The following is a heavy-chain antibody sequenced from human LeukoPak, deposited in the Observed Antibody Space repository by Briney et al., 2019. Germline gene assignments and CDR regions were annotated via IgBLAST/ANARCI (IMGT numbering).Heavy chain of an antibody. J-gene: IGHJ5*02. Sequence: SETLSLTCSFPGGFISGFFWNWIRQPPGKGLEWIAYIPLSGSSTYPPSLKTRVTMSVDTFKNQFSLKLTSVTAADTAVYFCARMYPEGRNWFDPWGQGTLVTVSS. CDR3: ARMYPEGRNWFDP. CDR1: GGFISGFF. D-gene: IGHD1-14*01. V-gene: IGHV4-59*01. CDR2: IPLSGSS.